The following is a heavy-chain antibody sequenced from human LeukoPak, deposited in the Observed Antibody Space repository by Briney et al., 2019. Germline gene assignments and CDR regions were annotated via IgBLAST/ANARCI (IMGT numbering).Heavy chain of an antibody. CDR3: ARDAGYSSGWYSIL. CDR2: IKQDGSEK. J-gene: IGHJ4*02. Sequence: GGSLRLSCAASGFTFSSYWMSWVRQAPGQGLEWVANIKQDGSEKYYVDSVKGRFTISRDNAKNSLYLQMNSLRAEDTAVYYCARDAGYSSGWYSILWGQGTLVTVSS. CDR1: GFTFSSYW. V-gene: IGHV3-7*01. D-gene: IGHD6-19*01.